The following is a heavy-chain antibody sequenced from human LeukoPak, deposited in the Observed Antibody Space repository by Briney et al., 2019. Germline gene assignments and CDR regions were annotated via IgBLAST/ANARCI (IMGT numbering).Heavy chain of an antibody. CDR2: IYYSGST. J-gene: IGHJ4*02. D-gene: IGHD6-19*01. CDR3: ARRPLYSSGSDY. Sequence: SETLSLTCTVSGGSISGGGSYWTWIRQRPGKGLEWIGSIYYSGSTYYNPSLKSRVTISVDTSKNQFSLKLSSVTAADTTVYYCARRPLYSSGSDYWGQGTLVTVSS. V-gene: IGHV4-39*01. CDR1: GGSISGGGSY.